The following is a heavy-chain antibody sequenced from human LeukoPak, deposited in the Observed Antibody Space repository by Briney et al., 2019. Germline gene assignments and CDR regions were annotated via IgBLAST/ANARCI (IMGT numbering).Heavy chain of an antibody. J-gene: IGHJ4*02. CDR2: INPYSGDT. V-gene: IGHV1-2*02. D-gene: IGHD6-19*01. Sequence: ASVKVSCKASGYTFTGYYVHWVRQAPGQGLEWMGWINPYSGDTNYAQKFQGRVTMTRDTSISTAYMELSSLKSDDTAVYYCARVLFYSSGNKSNRVDYWGQGTLVTVSS. CDR3: ARVLFYSSGNKSNRVDY. CDR1: GYTFTGYY.